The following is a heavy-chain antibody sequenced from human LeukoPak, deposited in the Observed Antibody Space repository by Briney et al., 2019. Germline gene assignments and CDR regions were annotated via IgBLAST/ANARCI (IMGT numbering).Heavy chain of an antibody. CDR3: ARAPHPYCSGGNCIYFDY. CDR2: ISGSSSYI. J-gene: IGHJ4*02. Sequence: PGGSLRLSCAVSGFTFSSYSMNWVRQAPGKGLEWVSSISGSSSYIYYADSVKGRFTLSRDNAKKSLYLQMNSLRAEDTAVYYCARAPHPYCSGGNCIYFDYWGQGTLVTVSS. V-gene: IGHV3-21*01. D-gene: IGHD2-15*01. CDR1: GFTFSSYS.